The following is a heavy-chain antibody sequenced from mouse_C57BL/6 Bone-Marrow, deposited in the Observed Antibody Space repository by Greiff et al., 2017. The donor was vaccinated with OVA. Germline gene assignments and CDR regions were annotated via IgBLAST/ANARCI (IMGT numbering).Heavy chain of an antibody. J-gene: IGHJ3*01. D-gene: IGHD2-2*01. CDR1: GYTFTSYW. V-gene: IGHV1-69*01. CDR2: IDPSDSYT. CDR3: ARGGYDGSWFAY. Sequence: QVQLQQPGAELVMPGASVKLSCKASGYTFTSYWMHWVKQRPGQGLEWIGEIDPSDSYTNYTQKFTGKSTLTVDKSSSTAYMQLSSLTSEDSAVYYCARGGYDGSWFAYWGQGTLVTVSA.